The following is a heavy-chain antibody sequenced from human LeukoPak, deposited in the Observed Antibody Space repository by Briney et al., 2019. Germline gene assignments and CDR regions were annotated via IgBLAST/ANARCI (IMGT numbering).Heavy chain of an antibody. D-gene: IGHD3-3*01. CDR1: GGSISSGDYY. CDR3: ARYTLFEWLLPFDY. J-gene: IGHJ4*02. V-gene: IGHV4-30-4*08. Sequence: PSQTLSLTCTVSGGSISSGDYYWSWIRLPPGKGLEWIGYIYYSGSTYYNPSLKSRVTISVDTSKNQFSLKLSSVTAADTAVYYCARYTLFEWLLPFDYWGQGTLVTVSS. CDR2: IYYSGST.